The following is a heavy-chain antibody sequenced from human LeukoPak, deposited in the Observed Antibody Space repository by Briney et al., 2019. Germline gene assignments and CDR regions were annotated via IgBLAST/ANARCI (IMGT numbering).Heavy chain of an antibody. CDR3: ASVDTAMASFDY. CDR2: IYYSGST. Sequence: SETLSLTCTVSGGSISSYYWSWIRQPPGKGLEWIGYIYYSGSTNYNSSLKSRVTISVDTSKNQFSLKLSSVTAADTAVYYCASVDTAMASFDYWGQGTLVTVSS. CDR1: GGSISSYY. D-gene: IGHD5-18*01. V-gene: IGHV4-59*08. J-gene: IGHJ4*02.